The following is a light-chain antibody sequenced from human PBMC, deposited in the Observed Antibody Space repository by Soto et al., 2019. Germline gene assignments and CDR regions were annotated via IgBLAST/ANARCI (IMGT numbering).Light chain of an antibody. CDR1: RVSSNN. CDR3: PQANGYPLT. CDR2: TAS. Sequence: DIQLTQSPSFLSASLGDRVTITCRVSRVSSNNVGWYQLKPGTAPYLLIYTASNLESGVSSRFSGSASGTEFTLTISSVQPEDSATYYCPQANGYPLTFGVGTKVEIK. J-gene: IGKJ4*01. V-gene: IGKV1-9*01.